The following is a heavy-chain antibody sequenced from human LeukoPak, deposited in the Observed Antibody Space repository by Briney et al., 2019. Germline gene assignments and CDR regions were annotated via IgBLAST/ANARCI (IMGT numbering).Heavy chain of an antibody. D-gene: IGHD2-2*01. CDR1: GSTFSSYG. Sequence: PGGSLRLSCAASGSTFSSYGMHWVRPAPGKGLEWVAVIWYDGSNKDYADSVKGRFTISRDNSKNTLSLQMNSLRVEDTAIYYCARVSCSSSSCYLASYYFDSWGQGTLVTVSS. CDR3: ARVSCSSSSCYLASYYFDS. J-gene: IGHJ4*02. V-gene: IGHV3-33*01. CDR2: IWYDGSNK.